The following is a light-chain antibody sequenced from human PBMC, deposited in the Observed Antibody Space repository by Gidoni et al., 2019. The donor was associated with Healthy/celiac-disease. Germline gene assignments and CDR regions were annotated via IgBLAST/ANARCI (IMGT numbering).Light chain of an antibody. CDR2: GAS. V-gene: IGKV3-20*01. J-gene: IGKJ3*01. CDR3: QQYGSSHT. CDR1: QSISSSY. Sequence: IFFTPSPATLSLSPVERATLSCRASQSISSSYLDWYQKKPGQAPRLILDGASSRATVIPDRCRGSGSGTDCNLNSSRLEPEYFAVYYCQQYGSSHTFXPXTKVDIK.